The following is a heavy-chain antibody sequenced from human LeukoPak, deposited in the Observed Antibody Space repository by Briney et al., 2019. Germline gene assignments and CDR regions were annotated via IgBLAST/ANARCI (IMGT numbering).Heavy chain of an antibody. J-gene: IGHJ4*02. Sequence: PGGSLRLSCAASGFTFSDYYMSWIRQAPGKGLEWVSYISNSGSTIYYADSVKGRFTISRDNAKNSLYLQMNSLRAEDTAVYYCARGWISGYSYHFDYWGQGTLVTVSS. CDR2: ISNSGSTI. CDR1: GFTFSDYY. D-gene: IGHD5-18*01. V-gene: IGHV3-11*04. CDR3: ARGWISGYSYHFDY.